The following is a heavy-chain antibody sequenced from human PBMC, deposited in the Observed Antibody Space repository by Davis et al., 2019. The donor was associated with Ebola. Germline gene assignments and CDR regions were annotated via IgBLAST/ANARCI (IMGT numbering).Heavy chain of an antibody. CDR3: ARMSGWYRDAFGI. D-gene: IGHD6-19*01. V-gene: IGHV4-34*01. CDR1: GGSFSGYY. CDR2: INHSGST. Sequence: SETLSLTCAVYGGSFSGYYWSWIRQPPGKGLEWIGEINHSGSTNYNPSLKSRVTISVDTSKNQFSLKLSSVTAADTAVYYCARMSGWYRDAFGIWGQGTMVTVSS. J-gene: IGHJ3*02.